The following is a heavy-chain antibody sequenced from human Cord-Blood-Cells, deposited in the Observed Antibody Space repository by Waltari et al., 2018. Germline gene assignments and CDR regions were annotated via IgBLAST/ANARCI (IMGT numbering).Heavy chain of an antibody. Sequence: EVQLVESGGGFVQPGRSLRLSCTASGFTFGDYAMRWLREAPGKGLEWVGFIRSKAYGGTTEYAASVKGRFTISRDDSKSIAYLQMNSLKTEDTAVYYCTREYSSSSGDYWGQGTLVTVSS. CDR1: GFTFGDYA. V-gene: IGHV3-49*03. CDR2: IRSKAYGGTT. J-gene: IGHJ4*02. CDR3: TREYSSSSGDY. D-gene: IGHD6-6*01.